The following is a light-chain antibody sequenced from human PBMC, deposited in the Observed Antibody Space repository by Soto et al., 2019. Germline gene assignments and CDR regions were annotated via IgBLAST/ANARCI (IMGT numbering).Light chain of an antibody. CDR3: QQYDSTPWT. CDR1: QSVSSSY. CDR2: GAS. J-gene: IGKJ1*01. V-gene: IGKV3-20*01. Sequence: EIVLTQSPGTLSLSPGERATLSCRASQSVSSSYLAWYQQKPGQAPRLLIYGASSRATGIPDRFSGSGSGATFTLTIISMEPDDFSVYYCQQYDSTPWTFGQGTKVEIK.